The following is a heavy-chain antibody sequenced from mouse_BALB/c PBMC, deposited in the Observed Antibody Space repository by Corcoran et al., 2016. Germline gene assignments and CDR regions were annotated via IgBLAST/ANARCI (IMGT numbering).Heavy chain of an antibody. CDR1: GFYIKDTY. CDR2: IDPANGNT. CDR3: ANWDWYFDV. Sequence: EVQLQQSGAELVKPGSSVKLSCTAAGFYIKDTYMHWVKQRPEQGLEWIGRIDPANGNTKYDPKFQGKATITADTSSNTAYLQLSSLTSEDTAVYYCANWDWYFDVWGAGTTVTVSS. V-gene: IGHV14-3*02. D-gene: IGHD4-1*01. J-gene: IGHJ1*01.